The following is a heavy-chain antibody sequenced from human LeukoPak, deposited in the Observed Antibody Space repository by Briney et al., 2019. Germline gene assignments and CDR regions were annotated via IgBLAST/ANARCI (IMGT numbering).Heavy chain of an antibody. CDR2: ISSSGSTI. CDR1: GFTFYSYE. D-gene: IGHD3-10*02. J-gene: IGHJ6*04. CDR3: AELGITIIGGV. Sequence: QSGGSLRLSFAASGFTFYSYEMNRVGPAPGKGLEWVSYISSSGSTIYYADSVKGRFTISRDNAKNSLYLQMNSLRAEDTADYYCAELGITIIGGVWGKGTTVTISS. V-gene: IGHV3-48*03.